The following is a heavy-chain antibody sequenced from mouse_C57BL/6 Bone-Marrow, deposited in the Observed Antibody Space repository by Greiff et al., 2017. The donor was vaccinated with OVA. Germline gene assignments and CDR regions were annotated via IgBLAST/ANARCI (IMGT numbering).Heavy chain of an antibody. D-gene: IGHD1-1*01. Sequence: EVHLVESGPGLVKPSQSLSLTCSVTGYSITSGYYWNWIRQFPGNKLEWMGYISYDGSNNYNPSLKNRISITRDTSKNQFFLKLNSVTTEDTATYYCARDRRIYYYGSSHYFDYWGQGTTLTVSS. CDR3: ARDRRIYYYGSSHYFDY. CDR1: GYSITSGYY. CDR2: ISYDGSN. J-gene: IGHJ2*01. V-gene: IGHV3-6*01.